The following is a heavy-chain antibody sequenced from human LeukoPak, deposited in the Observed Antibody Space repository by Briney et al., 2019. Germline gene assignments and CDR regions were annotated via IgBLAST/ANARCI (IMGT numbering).Heavy chain of an antibody. CDR2: IYYSGST. D-gene: IGHD3-22*01. V-gene: IGHV4-59*08. Sequence: PSETLSLTCTVSGGSISSYYWSWIRQPPGKGLEWIGYIYYSGSTNYNPSLKSRVTISLATSKNQFSLKVSSVTAADTAVYYCARHSSGYLSYFDYWGQGTLVPVSS. CDR1: GGSISSYY. J-gene: IGHJ4*02. CDR3: ARHSSGYLSYFDY.